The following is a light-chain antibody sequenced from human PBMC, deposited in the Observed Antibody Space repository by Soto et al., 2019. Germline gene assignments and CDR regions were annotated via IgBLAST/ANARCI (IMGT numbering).Light chain of an antibody. CDR1: SSDVGGYPY. Sequence: QSVLTQPASVSGSPGQSITISCTGTSSDVGGYPYVSWYQQHPVKAPKLMIYEVSNRPSGVSNRFSGSKSGNTASLTISGLQAEDESHYYCTSYTGNNTTVFGGGTKLTVL. J-gene: IGLJ3*02. V-gene: IGLV2-14*01. CDR3: TSYTGNNTTV. CDR2: EVS.